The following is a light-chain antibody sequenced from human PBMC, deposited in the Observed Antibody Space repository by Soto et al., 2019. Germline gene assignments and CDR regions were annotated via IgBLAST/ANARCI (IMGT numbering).Light chain of an antibody. J-gene: IGLJ1*01. CDR2: GNS. V-gene: IGLV1-40*01. CDR1: SSNIGATYD. CDR3: QSYESSLSAHYV. Sequence: QSVLTQPPSMSGAPGQRVTISCTGSSSNIGATYDVQWYQQLPGTAPKLLIYGNSNRPSGVPDRFSGSKSGTSASLAITGLQADDDSYYDCQSYESSLSAHYVFGTGTKVTVL.